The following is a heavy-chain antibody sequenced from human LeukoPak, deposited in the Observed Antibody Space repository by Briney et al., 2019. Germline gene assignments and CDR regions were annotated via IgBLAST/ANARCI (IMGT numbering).Heavy chain of an antibody. V-gene: IGHV4-59*11. J-gene: IGHJ4*02. Sequence: PSETLSLTCTVSGGSISSHYWSWIRQPPGKGLEWIGYIYYSVSTNYNPSLKSRVTMSVDTSKNQFSLKLSSVTAADTAVYYCASQAGDYWGQGTLVTVSS. CDR3: ASQAGDY. CDR1: GGSISSHY. CDR2: IYYSVST. D-gene: IGHD6-19*01.